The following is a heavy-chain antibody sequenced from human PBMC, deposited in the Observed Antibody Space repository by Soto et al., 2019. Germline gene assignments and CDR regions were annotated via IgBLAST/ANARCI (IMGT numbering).Heavy chain of an antibody. CDR2: IIPILGIA. Sequence: QVQLVQSGAEVKKPGSSVKVSCKASGGTFSSYTISWVRQAPGQGLEWMGRIIPILGIANYAQKFQGRVTITADKYTSTAYMELSSRRSEDTAVYYCARGVIELDYYDGMDVWGQGTTVTVSS. CDR3: ARGVIELDYYDGMDV. D-gene: IGHD2-21*01. J-gene: IGHJ6*02. CDR1: GGTFSSYT. V-gene: IGHV1-69*02.